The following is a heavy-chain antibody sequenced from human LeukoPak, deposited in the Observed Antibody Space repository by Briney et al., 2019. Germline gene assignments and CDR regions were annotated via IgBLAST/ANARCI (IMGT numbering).Heavy chain of an antibody. D-gene: IGHD3-3*01. CDR3: ASTVYDLPFDP. J-gene: IGHJ5*02. CDR1: GGSISSYY. Sequence: SETLSLTCTVSGGSISSYYWSWIRQPPGKGLEWIGSISYSGSTYYNPSLKSRVTISVDTSKNQFSLKLTSVTAADTAVYYCASTVYDLPFDPWGQGTLVTVSS. CDR2: ISYSGST. V-gene: IGHV4-59*05.